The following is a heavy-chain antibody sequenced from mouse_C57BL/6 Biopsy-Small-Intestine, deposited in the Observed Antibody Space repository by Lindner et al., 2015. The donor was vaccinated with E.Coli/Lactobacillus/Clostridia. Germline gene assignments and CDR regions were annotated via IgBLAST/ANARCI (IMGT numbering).Heavy chain of an antibody. CDR2: ISVCNGDT. J-gene: IGHJ3*01. V-gene: IGHV1-84*02. Sequence: SVKVSCKASGYTFTDYGIGWMRQAPGQGLEWMGWISVCNGDTRYGQSLQGRVTMTSHTSTNTAYMELASLRSDDTAVYFCARVEGYDSSGDPYHAFDIWGQGTVVTVSS. CDR3: ARVEGYDSSGDPYHAFDI. D-gene: IGHD1-3*01. CDR1: GYTFTDYG.